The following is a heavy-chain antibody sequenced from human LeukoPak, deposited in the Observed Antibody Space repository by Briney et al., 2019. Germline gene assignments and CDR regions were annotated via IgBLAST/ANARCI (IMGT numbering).Heavy chain of an antibody. CDR2: IYYSGST. D-gene: IGHD3-22*01. Sequence: SETLSLTSTVSGGSISSYYWSWIRQPPGKGLEWIGYIYYSGSTNYNPSLKSRVTISVDTSKNQFSLKLSSVTAADTAVYYCARRGYDSEFDPWGQGTLVTVSS. CDR3: ARRGYDSEFDP. J-gene: IGHJ5*02. V-gene: IGHV4-59*08. CDR1: GGSISSYY.